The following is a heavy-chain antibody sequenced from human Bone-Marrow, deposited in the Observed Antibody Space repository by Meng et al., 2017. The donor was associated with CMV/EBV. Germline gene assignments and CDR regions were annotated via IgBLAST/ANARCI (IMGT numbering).Heavy chain of an antibody. CDR2: INSDGSSP. CDR1: GFTFSSYW. J-gene: IGHJ4*02. V-gene: IGHV3-74*01. Sequence: GESLKISCAASGFTFSSYWMHWVRQAPGKGLVWVSRINSDGSSPSYADSVKGRFTITRDNAKNTLYLQTNSLRAEDTAVYYCARVGVGYSYGYDYWGQGTLVTVSS. CDR3: ARVGVGYSYGYDY. D-gene: IGHD5-18*01.